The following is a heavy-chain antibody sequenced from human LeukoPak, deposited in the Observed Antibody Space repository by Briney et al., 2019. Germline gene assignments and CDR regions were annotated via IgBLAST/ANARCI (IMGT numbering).Heavy chain of an antibody. J-gene: IGHJ4*02. D-gene: IGHD3-22*01. CDR3: ARDGEYYDSSGSYFDY. Sequence: ASVKVSCKASGYTFTTYYMHWARQAPGQGLEWMGILSPSSGSTSYAQRFQGRVTMTRDTSTSTFYMELRSLKSEDTAVYYCARDGEYYDSSGSYFDYWGQGTAVTVSS. CDR1: GYTFTTYY. V-gene: IGHV1-46*01. CDR2: LSPSSGST.